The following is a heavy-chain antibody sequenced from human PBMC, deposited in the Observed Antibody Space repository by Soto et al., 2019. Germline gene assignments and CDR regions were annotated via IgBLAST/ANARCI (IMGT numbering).Heavy chain of an antibody. D-gene: IGHD5-12*01. Sequence: GASVKVSCKASGYTFTSYYMHWVRQAPGQGLEWMGIINPSGGSTSYAQKFQGRVTMTRDTSTSTVYMELSSLRSEDTAVYYCAKDFHRSRWLQLLSLEVDYWGQGTLVTVSS. J-gene: IGHJ4*02. CDR2: INPSGGST. CDR3: AKDFHRSRWLQLLSLEVDY. CDR1: GYTFTSYY. V-gene: IGHV1-46*03.